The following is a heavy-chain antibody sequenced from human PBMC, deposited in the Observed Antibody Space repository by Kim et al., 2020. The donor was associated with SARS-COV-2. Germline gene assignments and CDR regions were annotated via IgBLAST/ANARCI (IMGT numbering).Heavy chain of an antibody. CDR2: INHSGST. V-gene: IGHV4-34*01. CDR3: ARGDVRYNWNRPQAPYYYYGMDV. CDR1: GGSFSGYY. J-gene: IGHJ6*02. D-gene: IGHD1-20*01. Sequence: SETLSLTCAVYGGSFSGYYWSWIRQPPGKGLEWIGEINHSGSTNYNPSLKSRVTISVDTSKNQFSLKLSSVTAADTAVYYCARGDVRYNWNRPQAPYYYYGMDVWGQGTTVTVSS.